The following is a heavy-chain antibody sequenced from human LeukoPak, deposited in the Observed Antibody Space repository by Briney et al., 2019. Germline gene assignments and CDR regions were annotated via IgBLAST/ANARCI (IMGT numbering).Heavy chain of an antibody. V-gene: IGHV4-34*01. CDR1: GGSFSGHY. CDR2: INHSGST. D-gene: IGHD1-20*01. J-gene: IGHJ5*02. CDR3: AREGITGTTPNWFDP. Sequence: SETLSLTCAVYGGSFSGHYWSWIRQPPGKGLEWIGEINHSGSTNYNPSLKSRVTISVDTSKNQFSLKLSSVTAADTAVYYCAREGITGTTPNWFDPWGQGTLVTVSS.